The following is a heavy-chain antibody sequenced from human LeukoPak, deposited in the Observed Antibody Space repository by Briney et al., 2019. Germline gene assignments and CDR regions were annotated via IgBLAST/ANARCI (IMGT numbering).Heavy chain of an antibody. CDR1: GFTFSSYS. D-gene: IGHD7-27*01. CDR3: ARELGIGDAFDI. Sequence: GGSLRLSCAASGFTFSSYSMNWVRQAPGKGLEWVSSISSSSSYIYYADSVKGRFTISRDNAKNSLYLQMNSLRAEDTAVYYCARELGIGDAFDIWGQGTMVTVSS. CDR2: ISSSSSYI. V-gene: IGHV3-21*01. J-gene: IGHJ3*02.